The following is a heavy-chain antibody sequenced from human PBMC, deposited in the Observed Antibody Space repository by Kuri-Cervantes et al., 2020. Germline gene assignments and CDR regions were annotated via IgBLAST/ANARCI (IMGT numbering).Heavy chain of an antibody. CDR2: ISSSGSTI. J-gene: IGHJ4*02. V-gene: IGHV3-11*01. CDR1: GFTFSDYY. Sequence: GESLKISCAASGFTFSDYYMTWIRQAPGKGLEWVSYISSSGSTIYYADSVQGRFTISRDNAKNSLYLQMNSLRAEDTAVYYCARGAFLPRGVIGYWGQGTLVTVSS. D-gene: IGHD3-10*01. CDR3: ARGAFLPRGVIGY.